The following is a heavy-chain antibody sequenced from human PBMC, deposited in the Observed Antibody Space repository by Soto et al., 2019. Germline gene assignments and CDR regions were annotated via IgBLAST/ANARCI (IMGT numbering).Heavy chain of an antibody. CDR1: GFTFSVYA. CDR2: VTANGGST. Sequence: EVQLLESGGGFVQPGGSLRLSCAGTGFTFSVYAMTWVRQAPGKGLEWDSAVTANGGSTYSADSVKGRFTISRDNSKNTLFLQMNSLRAEDTAVYYCASLGVGDWANYYYYYGMDVWGQGTTVTVSS. CDR3: ASLGVGDWANYYYYYGMDV. J-gene: IGHJ6*02. V-gene: IGHV3-23*01. D-gene: IGHD2-21*02.